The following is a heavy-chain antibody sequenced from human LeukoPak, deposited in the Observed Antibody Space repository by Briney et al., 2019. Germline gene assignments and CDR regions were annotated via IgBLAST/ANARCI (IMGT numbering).Heavy chain of an antibody. CDR3: AREDPYSSGWSFDY. Sequence: GGSLRLSCAASGFTFNSYSMNWVRQAPGKGLEWVSYISSSSSTIYYADSVKGRFTISRDNAKNSLYLQMNSLRDEDTAVYYCAREDPYSSGWSFDYWGQGTLVTVSS. CDR2: ISSSSSTI. D-gene: IGHD6-19*01. J-gene: IGHJ4*02. CDR1: GFTFNSYS. V-gene: IGHV3-48*02.